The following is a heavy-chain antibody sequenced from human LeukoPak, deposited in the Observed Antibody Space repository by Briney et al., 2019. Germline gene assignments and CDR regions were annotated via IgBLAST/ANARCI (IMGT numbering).Heavy chain of an antibody. CDR2: ISASGGST. J-gene: IGHJ5*02. Sequence: GSLRLSCAASGFTFSSYAISWVRQAPGKGLEWVSAISASGGSTYYADSVKGRFTISRDNSKNTLYLQMNSLRAEDTAVYYCAKGYNYSKGWFDPWGQGTLVTVSS. CDR3: AKGYNYSKGWFDP. CDR1: GFTFSSYA. D-gene: IGHD4-11*01. V-gene: IGHV3-23*01.